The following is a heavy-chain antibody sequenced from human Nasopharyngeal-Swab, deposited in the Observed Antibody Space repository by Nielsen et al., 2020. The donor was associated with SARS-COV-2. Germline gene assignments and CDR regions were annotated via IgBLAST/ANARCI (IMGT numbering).Heavy chain of an antibody. CDR3: ARGFDY. CDR1: GAPPSSYY. CDR2: SHYSGST. J-gene: IGHJ4*02. Sequence: SETLSLTCTVSGAPPSSYYWSWIPHPPGKGLEWVAYSHYSGSTNYNPSLKRRVTMSVDTSKRQFSLMLTSLTAADAAVYYCARGFDYWGQGTLVTVSS. V-gene: IGHV4-59*08.